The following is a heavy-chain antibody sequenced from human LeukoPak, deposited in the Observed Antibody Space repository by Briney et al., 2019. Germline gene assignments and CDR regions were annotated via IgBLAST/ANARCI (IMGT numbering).Heavy chain of an antibody. CDR1: GGSISSYY. CDR3: ARATRSLRYVRTYYYYYYMDV. V-gene: IGHV4-59*01. D-gene: IGHD3-9*01. J-gene: IGHJ6*03. CDR2: IYYSGST. Sequence: SETLSLTCTVSGGSISSYYWSWIRQPPGKGLEWIGYIYYSGSTNYNPSLKSRVTISVDTSKNQFSLKLSSVTAADTAVYYCARATRSLRYVRTYYYYYYMDVWGKGTTVTISS.